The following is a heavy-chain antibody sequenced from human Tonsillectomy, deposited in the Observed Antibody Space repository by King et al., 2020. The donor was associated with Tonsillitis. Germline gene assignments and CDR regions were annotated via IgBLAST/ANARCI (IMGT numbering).Heavy chain of an antibody. CDR2: ISYDGSNK. CDR1: GFTFSSYA. CDR3: AAVAGNPYYYYGMDV. D-gene: IGHD6-19*01. Sequence: VQLVESGGGVVQPGRSLRLSCAAPGFTFSSYAMHWVRQAPGKGLEWVAVISYDGSNKYYADSVKGRFTISRDNSKNTLYLQMNSLRAEDTAVYYCAAVAGNPYYYYGMDVWGQGTTVTVSS. J-gene: IGHJ6*02. V-gene: IGHV3-30-3*01.